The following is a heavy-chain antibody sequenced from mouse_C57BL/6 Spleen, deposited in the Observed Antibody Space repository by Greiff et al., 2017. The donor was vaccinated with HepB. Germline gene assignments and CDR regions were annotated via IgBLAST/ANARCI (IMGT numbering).Heavy chain of an antibody. CDR1: GFTFSDYG. J-gene: IGHJ3*01. V-gene: IGHV5-17*01. CDR2: ISSGSSTI. Sequence: EVKLMESGGGLVKPGGSLKLSCAASGFTFSDYGMHWVRQAPEKGLEWVAYISSGSSTIYYADTVKGRFTISRDNAKNTLFLQMTSLRSEDTAMYYGARIYDGYYSWFAYWGQGTLVTVSA. D-gene: IGHD2-3*01. CDR3: ARIYDGYYSWFAY.